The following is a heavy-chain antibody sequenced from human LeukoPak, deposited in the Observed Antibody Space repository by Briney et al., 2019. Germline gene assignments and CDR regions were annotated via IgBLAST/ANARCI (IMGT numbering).Heavy chain of an antibody. J-gene: IGHJ4*02. CDR1: GYTFTGYH. Sequence: ASVKVSCKSSGYTFTGYHIHWVRQAPGQGLEWMGLINPYSGDTNFAQKFQGRVNIPRDTSITTAYMDLRSLTPDDTAVYFCARDQGSLTRSWYTGYWGQGTQVTVSS. CDR3: ARDQGSLTRSWYTGY. CDR2: INPYSGDT. V-gene: IGHV1-2*06. D-gene: IGHD6-13*01.